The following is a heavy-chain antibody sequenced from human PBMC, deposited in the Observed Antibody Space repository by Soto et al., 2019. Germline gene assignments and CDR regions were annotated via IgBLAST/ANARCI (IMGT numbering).Heavy chain of an antibody. CDR2: ISYDGSNQ. CDR1: GFTFSDFE. D-gene: IGHD1-7*01. V-gene: IGHV3-30-3*01. CDR3: ARRTGTGPRFDY. J-gene: IGHJ4*02. Sequence: QVQLVESGGGVVQPGRSLRLSCSASGFTFSDFEMYWVRQAPGKGLDWVSFISYDGSNQYYAGSVKGRFTVSRDNSKNTLFLLMNSLRPEDTAVYFCARRTGTGPRFDYWGQGTRVTVSS.